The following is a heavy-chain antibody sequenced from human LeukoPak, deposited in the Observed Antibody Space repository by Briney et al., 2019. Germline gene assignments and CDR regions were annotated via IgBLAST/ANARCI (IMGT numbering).Heavy chain of an antibody. V-gene: IGHV3-49*04. CDR2: IRSKAYGGTT. Sequence: GGSLRLSCTASGFTFGDYAMSWVRQAPGKGLEWVGFIRSKAYGGTTECAASVKGRFTISRDDSKSIAYLQMNSLKTEDTAVYYCTRGPTTVTRMADYWGQGTLVTVSS. CDR1: GFTFGDYA. J-gene: IGHJ4*02. CDR3: TRGPTTVTRMADY. D-gene: IGHD4-17*01.